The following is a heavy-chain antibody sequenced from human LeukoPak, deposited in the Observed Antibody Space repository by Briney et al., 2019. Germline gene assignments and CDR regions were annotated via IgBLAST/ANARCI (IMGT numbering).Heavy chain of an antibody. V-gene: IGHV3-74*01. D-gene: IGHD3-3*01. Sequence: GGSLRLSCAASGNYWMHWVRQVPGKGLVWVSHINSDGSWTSYADSVKGRFTISRDNAKNTLYLQMNSLRAEDTAVYYCASADFWSGYYLGYWGQGTLVTVSS. CDR1: GNYW. CDR2: INSDGSWT. CDR3: ASADFWSGYYLGY. J-gene: IGHJ4*02.